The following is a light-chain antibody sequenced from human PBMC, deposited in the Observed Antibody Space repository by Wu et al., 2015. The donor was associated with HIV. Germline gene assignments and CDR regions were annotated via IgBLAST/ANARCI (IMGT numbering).Light chain of an antibody. V-gene: IGKV3-15*01. Sequence: EIVMTQSPATLSVSPGDRATLSCRASQSVSSKLAWYQQKPGQAPRLLIYGASIRATGIPARFSGSGSGTEFTLTISDIQSEDFAVYYCQQSHDWPPLTFGPGTKVDIK. CDR1: QSVSSK. CDR2: GAS. J-gene: IGKJ3*01. CDR3: QQSHDWPPLT.